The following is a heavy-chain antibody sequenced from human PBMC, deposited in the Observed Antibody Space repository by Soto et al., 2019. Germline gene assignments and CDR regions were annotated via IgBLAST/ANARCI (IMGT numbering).Heavy chain of an antibody. CDR3: ARDIWSGDYKWFDS. Sequence: SLRLSCTSSTVTINVHGIQWVRQAPGKGLEWVAFISNDGRAQYYADSVEGRFTISRDYSKNTVDLQMNSLRNEETAVYYCARDIWSGDYKWFDSWGPGTLVTVSS. V-gene: IGHV3-30*03. D-gene: IGHD3-3*01. CDR1: TVTINVHG. J-gene: IGHJ5*01. CDR2: ISNDGRAQ.